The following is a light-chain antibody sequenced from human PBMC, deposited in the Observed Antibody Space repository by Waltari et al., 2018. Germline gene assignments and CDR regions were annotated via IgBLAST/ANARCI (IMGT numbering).Light chain of an antibody. V-gene: IGLV3-25*03. Sequence: SHELTQPPSVSVSPGQTARITGSGDILRKQYAYWYQQRPGQAPVVVIYKDNERPSVIPGRFSGSSLGTTVTLTISGVQPEDEADYYCQSADGAGVRFFGGGTKVTVL. CDR3: QSADGAGVRF. CDR2: KDN. J-gene: IGLJ2*01. CDR1: ILRKQY.